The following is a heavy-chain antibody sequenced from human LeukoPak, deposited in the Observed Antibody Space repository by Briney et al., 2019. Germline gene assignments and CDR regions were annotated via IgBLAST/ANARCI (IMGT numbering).Heavy chain of an antibody. CDR3: AKDHKYRIAAAGRGWYFDY. CDR2: IRYDGSNK. Sequence: GGSLRLSCAASGFTFSSYWMSWVRQAPGKGLEWVAFIRYDGSNKYYADSVKGRFTISRDNSKNTLYLQMNSLRAEDTAVYYCAKDHKYRIAAAGRGWYFDYWGQGTLVTVSS. CDR1: GFTFSSYW. V-gene: IGHV3-30*02. J-gene: IGHJ4*02. D-gene: IGHD6-13*01.